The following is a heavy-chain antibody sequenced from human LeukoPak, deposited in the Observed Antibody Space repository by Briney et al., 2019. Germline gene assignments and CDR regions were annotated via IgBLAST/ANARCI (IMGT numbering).Heavy chain of an antibody. V-gene: IGHV3-21*01. Sequence: GGSLRLSCAASGFTFSSYWMHWVRQAPGKGLEWVSSISSSSSYIYYADSVKGRFTISRDNAKNSLYLQMNSLRAEDTAVYYCARDSAAMADYWGQGTLVTVSS. J-gene: IGHJ4*02. CDR3: ARDSAAMADY. D-gene: IGHD5-18*01. CDR1: GFTFSSYW. CDR2: ISSSSSYI.